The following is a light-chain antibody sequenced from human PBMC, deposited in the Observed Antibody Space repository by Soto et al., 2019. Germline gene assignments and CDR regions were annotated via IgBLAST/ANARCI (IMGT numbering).Light chain of an antibody. CDR2: GAS. J-gene: IGKJ4*01. Sequence: EIVMTQSPATLSVSPGERATLSCRASQSVGRNLAWYQQKPGQAPRLLIYGASTRATGIPARFSGSGSGTEFTLSISSLQSEDFAIYSCQRYNHWPPLTFGGGTKVEIK. CDR1: QSVGRN. CDR3: QRYNHWPPLT. V-gene: IGKV3-15*01.